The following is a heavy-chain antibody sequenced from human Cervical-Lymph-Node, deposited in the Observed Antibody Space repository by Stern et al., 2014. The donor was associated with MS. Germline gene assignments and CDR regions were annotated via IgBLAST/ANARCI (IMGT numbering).Heavy chain of an antibody. V-gene: IGHV1-3*05. CDR3: ARDSTNALTVGYYYGMDV. J-gene: IGHJ6*02. Sequence: QVQLVQSGAEEKKPGASGKVSCKASGYTFTSYAMHWVRQAPGQRLEWMGWINAGNGNTKYSQKFQGRVTITRDTSASTAYMELSSLRSEDTAVYYCARDSTNALTVGYYYGMDVWGQGTTVTVSS. D-gene: IGHD4-23*01. CDR2: INAGNGNT. CDR1: GYTFTSYA.